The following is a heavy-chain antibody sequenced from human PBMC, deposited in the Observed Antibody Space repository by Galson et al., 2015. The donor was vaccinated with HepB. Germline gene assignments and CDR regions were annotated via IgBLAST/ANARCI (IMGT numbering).Heavy chain of an antibody. CDR3: ASAPVGATYYFDY. CDR1: GFTFSSYS. D-gene: IGHD1-26*01. Sequence: SLRLSCAASGFTFSSYSMNWVRQAPGKGLEWVSSISSSSSYIYYADSVKGRFTISRDNAKNSLYLQMNSLRAEDTAVYYCASAPVGATYYFDYWGQGTLVTVSS. V-gene: IGHV3-21*01. J-gene: IGHJ4*02. CDR2: ISSSSSYI.